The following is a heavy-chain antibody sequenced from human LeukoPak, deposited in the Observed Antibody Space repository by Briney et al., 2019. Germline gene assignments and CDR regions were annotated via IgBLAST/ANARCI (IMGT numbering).Heavy chain of an antibody. Sequence: GASVKVSCKASGYTFTGYYMHWVRQAPGQGLDWMGWINPNSGGTNYAQKFQGWVTMTRDTSISTAYMELSRLRSDDTAVYYCARGGQTDYYDSSGYQVDWGQGTLVTVSS. CDR3: ARGGQTDYYDSSGYQVD. CDR1: GYTFTGYY. D-gene: IGHD3-22*01. CDR2: INPNSGGT. J-gene: IGHJ4*02. V-gene: IGHV1-2*04.